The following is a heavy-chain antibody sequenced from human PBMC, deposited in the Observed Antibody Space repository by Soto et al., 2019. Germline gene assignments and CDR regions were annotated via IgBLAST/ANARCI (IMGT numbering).Heavy chain of an antibody. V-gene: IGHV3-7*03. D-gene: IGHD6-19*01. CDR1: GFTFSSYW. Sequence: EVQLAESGGGLVQPGGSLRLSCEASGFTFSSYWMNWVRQAPGKGLEWVAIIKKDGSEKYYVVSVKGRFTISRDNAKNSLYLQMNDLRAEDTAVYYCAGGSGWLIDYWGRGTLVTVSS. CDR3: AGGSGWLIDY. CDR2: IKKDGSEK. J-gene: IGHJ4*02.